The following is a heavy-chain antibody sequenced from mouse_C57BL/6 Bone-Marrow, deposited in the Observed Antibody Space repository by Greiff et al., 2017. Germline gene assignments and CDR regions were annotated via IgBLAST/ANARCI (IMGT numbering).Heavy chain of an antibody. J-gene: IGHJ2*01. CDR1: GYTFTSYW. Sequence: VQLQQSGTVLARPGASVKMSCKTSGYTFTSYWMHWVKQRPGQGLEWIGAIYPGNSDTSYNQKFKGKAKLTAVTSASTAYMELSSLTNEDSAVYYCTRAGGIDYWGQGTTLTVSS. CDR3: TRAGGIDY. V-gene: IGHV1-5*01. CDR2: IYPGNSDT.